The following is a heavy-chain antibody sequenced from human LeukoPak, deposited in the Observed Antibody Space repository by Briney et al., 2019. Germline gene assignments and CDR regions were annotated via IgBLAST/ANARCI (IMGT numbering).Heavy chain of an antibody. CDR3: ARSPRVYDSSGHLHDAFDL. CDR1: GITFSSYW. D-gene: IGHD3-22*01. V-gene: IGHV3-74*01. J-gene: IGHJ3*01. Sequence: GGSLRLSCAASGITFSSYWMHWVRQVPAKGLEWLSYIKSDGTNTGYADPVKGRFTVSRDNAKNTLYLEMNSLGGEDTAVYYCARSPRVYDSSGHLHDAFDLWGQGTMVTVSS. CDR2: IKSDGTNT.